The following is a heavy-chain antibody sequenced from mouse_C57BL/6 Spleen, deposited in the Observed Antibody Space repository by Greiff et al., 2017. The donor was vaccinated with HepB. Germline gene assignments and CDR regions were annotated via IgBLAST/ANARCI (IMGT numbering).Heavy chain of an antibody. J-gene: IGHJ2*01. CDR3: ARLAYCYCSSYFDY. D-gene: IGHD1-1*01. Sequence: VQLQQSGPELVKPGASVKISCKASGYAFSSSWMNWVKQRPGKGLEWIGRIFPGDGDTNYNGKFKGKATLTADKSSSTAYMQLSSLTSEDSAVYFCARLAYCYCSSYFDYWGQGTTLTVSS. CDR1: GYAFSSSW. V-gene: IGHV1-82*01. CDR2: IFPGDGDT.